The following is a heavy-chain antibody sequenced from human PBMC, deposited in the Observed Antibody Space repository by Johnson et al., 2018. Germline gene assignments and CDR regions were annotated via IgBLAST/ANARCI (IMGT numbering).Heavy chain of an antibody. CDR2: IYYSGST. Sequence: QVELQESGPGLVKPLETLSLTCTVSGGSIRSYYWSWIRQPPGKGLEWIGYIYYSGSTNYNPSLKSRVTISVDTSKTQFSLNLSSVTAADTAVYYCGGGGGSYYGDPADAFHIWGQGTMVTVSS. V-gene: IGHV4-59*01. J-gene: IGHJ3*02. D-gene: IGHD1-26*01. CDR3: GGGGGSYYGDPADAFHI. CDR1: GGSIRSYY.